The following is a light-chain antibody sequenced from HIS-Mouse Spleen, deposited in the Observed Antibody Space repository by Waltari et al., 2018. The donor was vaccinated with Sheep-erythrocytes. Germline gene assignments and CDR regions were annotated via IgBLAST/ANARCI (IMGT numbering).Light chain of an antibody. Sequence: QSALTQPPSASGSPGQSVTISCTGTSSDVGGYNYVSWYQQHPGKAPKLMIYEVSKRPYGVPDRFSGSKSGNTASLTVSGLQAEDEADYYCSSYAGSNNVFGTGTKVTVL. CDR3: SSYAGSNNV. CDR1: SSDVGGYNY. V-gene: IGLV2-8*01. CDR2: EVS. J-gene: IGLJ1*01.